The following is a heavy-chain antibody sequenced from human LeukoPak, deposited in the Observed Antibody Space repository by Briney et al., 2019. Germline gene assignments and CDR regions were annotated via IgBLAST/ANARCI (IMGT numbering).Heavy chain of an antibody. CDR1: GGSISSSSYY. CDR3: ARASSREHPNFDY. V-gene: IGHV4-39*07. CDR2: IYYSGGT. D-gene: IGHD1-26*01. J-gene: IGHJ4*02. Sequence: SETLSLTCTVSGGSISSSSYYWGWILQPPGKGLEWIGSIYYSGGTYYNPSLKSRVTISVDTSKNQFSLKLSSVTAADTAVYYCARASSREHPNFDYWGQGTLVTVSS.